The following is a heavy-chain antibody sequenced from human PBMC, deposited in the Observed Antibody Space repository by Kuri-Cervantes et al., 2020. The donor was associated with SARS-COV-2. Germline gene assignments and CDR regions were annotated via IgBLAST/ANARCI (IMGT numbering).Heavy chain of an antibody. J-gene: IGHJ6*03. CDR3: AREARAVGYSSSWYYYYYYMDV. CDR2: LNPDTGNT. Sequence: ASVKVSCKASGYSFSTYDINWVRQAAGQGLEWMGWLNPDTGNTGNAKKFQGRVTMTRDTSTSTVYMELSSLRSEDTAVYYCAREARAVGYSSSWYYYYYYMDVWGKGTTVTVSS. V-gene: IGHV1-8*02. D-gene: IGHD6-13*01. CDR1: GYSFSTYD.